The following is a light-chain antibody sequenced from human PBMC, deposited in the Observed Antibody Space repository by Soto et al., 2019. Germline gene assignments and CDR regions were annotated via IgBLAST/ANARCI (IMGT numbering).Light chain of an antibody. CDR3: MQSTHFPRP. V-gene: IGKV2-24*01. Sequence: DFVLTQTPLSSPVTLGQPASISCRSSQSLVHSDGNTYVNWLQQRPGQPQRLLLYKISNRFSGVPDRLSGSGAGTDFTLKISRVEVEDVGIYYCMQSTHFPRPFGQGTKGESK. CDR1: QSLVHSDGNTY. CDR2: KIS. J-gene: IGKJ1*01.